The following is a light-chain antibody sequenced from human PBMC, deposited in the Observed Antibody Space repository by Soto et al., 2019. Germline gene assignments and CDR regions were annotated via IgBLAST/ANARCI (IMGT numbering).Light chain of an antibody. V-gene: IGKV4-1*01. Sequence: DIVMTQSPDSLAVSLGERATINCKSSQSVLYSSNNKNYLAWYQQKPGQPPKLLIYWASTRESGVPDRFSGSGSGTDFTLTISSLQAEDVAVYYCHSSGTFGQGTKVEIK. CDR3: HSSGT. CDR1: QSVLYSSNNKNY. CDR2: WAS. J-gene: IGKJ1*01.